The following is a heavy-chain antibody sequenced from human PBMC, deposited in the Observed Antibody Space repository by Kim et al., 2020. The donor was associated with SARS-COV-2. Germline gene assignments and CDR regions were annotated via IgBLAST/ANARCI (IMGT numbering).Heavy chain of an antibody. CDR2: INHSGRT. CDR3: ARRLSNTSCWGWHYFDL. D-gene: IGHD3-16*01. CDR1: GGSFSGYY. V-gene: IGHV4-34*01. J-gene: IGHJ3*01. Sequence: SETLSLTCAVYGGSFSGYYWSWIRQPPGKGLEWIGEINHSGRTNYNPSLKSRVTISVDTSKNKFSLKLTSVTAADAAVYFCARRLSNTSCWGWHYFDLLG.